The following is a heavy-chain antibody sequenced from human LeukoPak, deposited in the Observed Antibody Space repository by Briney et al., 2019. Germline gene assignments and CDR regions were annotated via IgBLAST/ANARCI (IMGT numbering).Heavy chain of an antibody. CDR2: INPNSGGT. CDR3: ARDLLGRVRGVQEYLYYFDY. D-gene: IGHD3-10*01. CDR1: GYTFTGYY. J-gene: IGHJ4*02. Sequence: GASVKVSCKASGYTFTGYYMHWVRQAPGQGLEWMGWINPNSGGTNYAQKFQGRVTMTRDTSISTAYMELSRLRSDDTAVYYCARDLLGRVRGVQEYLYYFDYWGQGTLVTVSS. V-gene: IGHV1-2*02.